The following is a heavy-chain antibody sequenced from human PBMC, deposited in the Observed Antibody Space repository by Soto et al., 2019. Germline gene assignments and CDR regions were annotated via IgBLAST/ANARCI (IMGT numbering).Heavy chain of an antibody. CDR2: IYYSGST. Sequence: QVQLQESGPGLVKPSQTLSLTCTVSGGSISSGGYYWSWIRQHPGKGLEWIGYIYYSGSTYYNPSLTSRVTISEDTSKNQFSLKLSSVTAADTAMYYCARGRVARIAAAVLYFDLWGRGTLVTVSS. V-gene: IGHV4-31*03. D-gene: IGHD6-13*01. CDR1: GGSISSGGYY. J-gene: IGHJ2*01. CDR3: ARGRVARIAAAVLYFDL.